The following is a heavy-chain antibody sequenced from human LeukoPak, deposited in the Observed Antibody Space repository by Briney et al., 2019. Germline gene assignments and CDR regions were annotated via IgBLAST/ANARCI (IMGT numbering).Heavy chain of an antibody. CDR3: AKGCGSTSCWSSFDY. J-gene: IGHJ4*02. CDR2: ISGSGGST. V-gene: IGHV3-23*01. CDR1: GFTFSSYA. Sequence: GGSLRLSCAASGFTFSSYAMSWVRQAPGKGLEWVSAISGSGGSTYYADSVKDRFTISRDNSKNTLYLQMNSLRAEDTAVYYCAKGCGSTSCWSSFDYWGQGTLVTVSS. D-gene: IGHD2-2*01.